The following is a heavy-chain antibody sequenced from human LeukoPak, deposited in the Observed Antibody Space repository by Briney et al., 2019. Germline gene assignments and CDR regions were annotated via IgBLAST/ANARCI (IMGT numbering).Heavy chain of an antibody. CDR3: ARGLRKAPVDY. CDR2: ISYEDGTNK. V-gene: IGHV3-30-3*01. J-gene: IGHJ4*02. Sequence: PGRSLRLSCAASGFTFRSFVMHWVRQAPGKGLERVAAISYEDGTNKYYADSVKGRFTISRDNSKNTLYLQMNSLRAEDTAVYYCARGLRKAPVDYWGQGTLVTVSS. CDR1: GFTFRSFV. D-gene: IGHD5-18*01.